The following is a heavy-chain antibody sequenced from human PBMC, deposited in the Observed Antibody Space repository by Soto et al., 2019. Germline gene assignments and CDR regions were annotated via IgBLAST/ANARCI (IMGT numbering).Heavy chain of an antibody. D-gene: IGHD2-2*03. CDR2: ISPYTGNT. CDR1: GYIFVNYG. J-gene: IGHJ6*02. Sequence: QVQLVQSGDEVKKPGASVKVSCKASGYIFVNYGIAWVRQAPGQGLEWMGWISPYTGNTHSATQVQGRLTMTTDTSTSPVYMHMGSLTSDATAVYYCVMLDHYLTPTAQDVWGQGTTVTVSS. V-gene: IGHV1-18*01. CDR3: VMLDHYLTPTAQDV.